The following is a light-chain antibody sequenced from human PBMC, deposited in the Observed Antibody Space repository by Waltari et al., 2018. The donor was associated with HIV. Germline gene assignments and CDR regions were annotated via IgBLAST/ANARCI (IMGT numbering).Light chain of an antibody. CDR3: QVWDSSSDHPVV. Sequence: SYVLTQPPSVSVAPGQTARITCGGNNIGSKSVHWYQQKPGQAPVLVVYDDSDRPLGIPGRFSGSNSGNTATLTISRVEAGDEADYYCQVWDSSSDHPVVFGGGTKLTVL. CDR1: NIGSKS. J-gene: IGLJ2*01. V-gene: IGLV3-21*02. CDR2: DDS.